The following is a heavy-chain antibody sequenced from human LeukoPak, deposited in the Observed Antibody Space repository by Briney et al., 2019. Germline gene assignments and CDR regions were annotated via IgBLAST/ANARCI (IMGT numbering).Heavy chain of an antibody. CDR1: GGSISSSSYY. V-gene: IGHV4-39*01. CDR3: ARPAVAGDY. J-gene: IGHJ4*02. CDR2: IYYSGST. Sequence: KPSETLSLTCTVSGGSISSSSYYWGWIRQPPGKGLEWIGSIYYSGSTYYNPSLKSRVTISVDTSKNQFSLKLSSVTAADTAVYYCARPAVAGDYWGQGTLVTVSS. D-gene: IGHD6-19*01.